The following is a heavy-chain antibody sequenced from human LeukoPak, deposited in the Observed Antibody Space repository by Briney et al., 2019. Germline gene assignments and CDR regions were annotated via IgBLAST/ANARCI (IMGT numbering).Heavy chain of an antibody. J-gene: IGHJ3*02. CDR1: GGSFSSFY. CDR2: IYYSGST. V-gene: IGHV4-59*01. D-gene: IGHD3-10*01. CDR3: ARDRLNMVRGVINRAFDI. Sequence: PSETLSLTCTVSGGSFSSFYWSWIRQPPGKGLEWIGYIYYSGSTNYNPSLKSRVTISVDTSKNQFSLNLSSVTAADTAVYYCARDRLNMVRGVINRAFDIWGRGTMVTVAS.